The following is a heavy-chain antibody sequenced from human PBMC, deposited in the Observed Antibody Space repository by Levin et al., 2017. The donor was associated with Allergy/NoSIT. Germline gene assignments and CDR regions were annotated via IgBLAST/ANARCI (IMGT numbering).Heavy chain of an antibody. CDR3: AKGVRLRVVITPVGH. V-gene: IGHV3-30*18. D-gene: IGHD3-22*01. CDR1: GFTFSSYG. Sequence: GGSLRLSCAASGFTFSSYGMHWVRQAPGKGLEWVAVISYDGSNKYYADSVKGRFTISRDNSKNTLYLQMNSLRAEDTAVYYCAKGVRLRVVITPVGHWGQGTLVTVSS. CDR2: ISYDGSNK. J-gene: IGHJ1*01.